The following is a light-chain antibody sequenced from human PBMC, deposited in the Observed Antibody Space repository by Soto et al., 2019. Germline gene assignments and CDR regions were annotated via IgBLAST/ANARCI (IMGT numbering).Light chain of an antibody. V-gene: IGKV1-39*01. CDR1: QNINTY. Sequence: DIQMTQSPSSLSACIGDRVTITCRASQNINTYLNWYQQTPGKVPNLLIYSASTLRSGVPPRFSGSGSGTDFNRTINSLQPEDFATYYCQQSYGTLDSFGQGTKVEI. CDR3: QQSYGTLDS. CDR2: SAS. J-gene: IGKJ2*01.